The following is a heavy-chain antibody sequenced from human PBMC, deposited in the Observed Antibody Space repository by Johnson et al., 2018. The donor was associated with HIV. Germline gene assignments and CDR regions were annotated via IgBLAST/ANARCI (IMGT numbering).Heavy chain of an antibody. CDR2: ISYDGSNE. V-gene: IGHV3-30-3*01. D-gene: IGHD1-20*01. CDR1: GFTFSSYD. Sequence: QVQLVECGGGLVKPGGSLRLSCEASGFTFSSYDMHWVRQAPGKGLAWVAVISYDGSNEHYADSVKGRFTISRDNSKNTLYLQMNSLRAEDTVVYYCAIDKWKYAFDIWGQGTMVTVSS. J-gene: IGHJ3*02. CDR3: AIDKWKYAFDI.